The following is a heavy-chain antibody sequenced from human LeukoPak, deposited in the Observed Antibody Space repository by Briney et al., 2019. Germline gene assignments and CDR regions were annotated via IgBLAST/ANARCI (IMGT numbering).Heavy chain of an antibody. D-gene: IGHD1-26*01. CDR2: MNPNSGNT. J-gene: IGHJ4*02. CDR3: ARGPEWELLRLDY. CDR1: GYTFTGYY. Sequence: ASVTVSCKASGYTFTGYYMHWVRQAPGQGLEWMGWMNPNSGNTGYAQKFQGRVTMTRNTSISTAYMELSSLRSEDTAVYYCARGPEWELLRLDYWGQGTLVTVSS. V-gene: IGHV1-8*02.